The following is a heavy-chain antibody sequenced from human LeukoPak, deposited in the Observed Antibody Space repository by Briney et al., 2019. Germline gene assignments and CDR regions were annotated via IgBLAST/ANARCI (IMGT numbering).Heavy chain of an antibody. CDR1: GFTFRSYD. CDR3: ARDGYSCYDFYFDY. J-gene: IGHJ4*02. Sequence: PAGSLRLSCATSGFTFRSYDMNWVRQAPGKGLEWVAVIWFDGSDKYYADSVKGRFTISRDNSKNPLYLQMNSLRAEDTAVYYCARDGYSCYDFYFDYWGQGSLVTVSS. D-gene: IGHD5-12*01. CDR2: IWFDGSDK. V-gene: IGHV3-33*08.